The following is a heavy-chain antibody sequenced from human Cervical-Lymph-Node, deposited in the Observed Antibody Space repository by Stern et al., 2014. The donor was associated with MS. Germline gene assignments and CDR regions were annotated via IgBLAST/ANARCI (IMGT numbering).Heavy chain of an antibody. CDR3: ALDSSGWFGVDS. CDR2: INNDGST. J-gene: IGHJ4*02. D-gene: IGHD6-19*01. CDR1: EFTFRTYW. Sequence: EVPLVESGGGLVQPGASLRLSCAASEFTFRTYWVHWVRLVPGKGLVWASRINNDGSTSYADSVKGLFTISRDNAKNTLYLEMNSLRAEDTAVYYCALDSSGWFGVDSWGQGTLVTVSS. V-gene: IGHV3-74*02.